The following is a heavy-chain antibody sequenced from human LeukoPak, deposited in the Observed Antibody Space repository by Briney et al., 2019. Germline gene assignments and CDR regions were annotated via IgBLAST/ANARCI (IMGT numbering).Heavy chain of an antibody. CDR3: ARARGAAPHSRY. CDR1: GGSFSGYY. Sequence: SETLSLTCAVYGGSFSGYYWSCIRQPPGKGLEWIGEINHSGSTNYNPSLKSRVTISVDTSKNQFSLRLSSVTAADTAVYYCARARGAAPHSRYWGQGTLVTVSS. J-gene: IGHJ4*02. V-gene: IGHV4-34*01. D-gene: IGHD6-6*01. CDR2: INHSGST.